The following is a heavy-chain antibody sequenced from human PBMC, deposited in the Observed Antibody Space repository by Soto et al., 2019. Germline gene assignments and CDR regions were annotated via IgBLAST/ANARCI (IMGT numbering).Heavy chain of an antibody. CDR1: GGSIIGHY. CDR2: IYSSGTT. Sequence: SETLSLTCSVSGGSIIGHYWSWIRLPAGRRLQWVGRIYSSGTTNYNPSLKSRVRMSVDTDRNSFSLRLDSVTAADTAVYYCARNFDIAATGTAFDSWGRGVLVTVSS. J-gene: IGHJ4*02. CDR3: ARNFDIAATGTAFDS. V-gene: IGHV4-4*07. D-gene: IGHD6-13*01.